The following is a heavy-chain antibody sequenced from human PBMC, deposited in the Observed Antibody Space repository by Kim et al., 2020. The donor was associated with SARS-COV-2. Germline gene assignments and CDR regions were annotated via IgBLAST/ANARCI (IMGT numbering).Heavy chain of an antibody. CDR3: ARGGGYYYDSSGYPFDY. D-gene: IGHD3-22*01. Sequence: GGSLRLSCAASGFTFSSYAMHWVRQAPGKGLEWVAVISYDGSNKYYADSGKGRFTISRDNSKNTLYLQMNSLRAEDTAVYYCARGGGYYYDSSGYPFDYWGQGTLVTVSS. V-gene: IGHV3-30*04. J-gene: IGHJ4*02. CDR2: ISYDGSNK. CDR1: GFTFSSYA.